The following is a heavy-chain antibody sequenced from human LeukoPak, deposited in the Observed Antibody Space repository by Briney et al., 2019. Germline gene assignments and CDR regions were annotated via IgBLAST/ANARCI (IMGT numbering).Heavy chain of an antibody. V-gene: IGHV1-69*13. J-gene: IGHJ4*02. CDR1: GGTFISYA. CDR3: ARVGTPSGIYGDYLFDY. Sequence: SVKVSCKASGGTFISYAISWVRQAPGQGLEWMGGIIPIFGTANYAQKFQGRVTITADESTSTAYMELSSLRSEDTAVYYCARVGTPSGIYGDYLFDYWGQGTLVTVSS. CDR2: IIPIFGTA. D-gene: IGHD4-17*01.